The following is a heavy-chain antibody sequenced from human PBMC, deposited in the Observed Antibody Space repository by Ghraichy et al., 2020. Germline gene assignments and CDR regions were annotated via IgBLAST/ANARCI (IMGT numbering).Heavy chain of an antibody. J-gene: IGHJ6*02. D-gene: IGHD1-1*01. Sequence: GESLNISCATSGFTFSSSAMSWVRQAPGRGLEWVSLISADGLSTFYAGSVKGRFAISRDDFKNTLFLQINSLRAEDTDIYYCAKDIQLSVWGLGTTVTVSS. CDR1: GFTFSSSA. CDR3: AKDIQLSV. V-gene: IGHV3-23*01. CDR2: ISADGLST.